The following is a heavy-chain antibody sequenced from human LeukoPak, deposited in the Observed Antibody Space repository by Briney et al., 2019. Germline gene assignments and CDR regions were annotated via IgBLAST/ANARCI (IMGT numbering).Heavy chain of an antibody. CDR3: ARYLDYGGNSRVFQH. V-gene: IGHV4-34*01. D-gene: IGHD4-23*01. CDR1: GGSISGYY. J-gene: IGHJ1*01. CDR2: INHSGST. Sequence: SETLSLTCAVYGGSISGYYWSWIRQPPGKGLEWIGEINHSGSTNYNPSLKSRVTISVDTSKNQFSLKLSSVTAADTAVYYCARYLDYGGNSRVFQHWGQGTPVTVSS.